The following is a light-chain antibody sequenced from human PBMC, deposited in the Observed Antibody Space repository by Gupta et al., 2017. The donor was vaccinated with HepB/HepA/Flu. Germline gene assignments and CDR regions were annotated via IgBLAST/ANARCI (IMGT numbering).Light chain of an antibody. Sequence: DIVMTQSSGYLAVSLGERAPIICKSSYSILNSSNNKNYLAWYQKKPGQPPKLLIYWASTRESGVPDRFSGSGSGTDFALTIISLQAEDVAVYYCQQYYSTPPTFGPGTKVEIK. CDR3: QQYYSTPPT. V-gene: IGKV4-1*01. J-gene: IGKJ3*01. CDR1: YSILNSSNNKNY. CDR2: WAS.